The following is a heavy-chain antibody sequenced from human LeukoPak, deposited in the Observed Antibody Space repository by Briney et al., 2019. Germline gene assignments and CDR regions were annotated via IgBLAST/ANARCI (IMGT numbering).Heavy chain of an antibody. CDR1: GFICRSQW. CDR3: AIDREDSYGYELFDY. V-gene: IGHV3-48*04. D-gene: IGHD5-18*01. J-gene: IGHJ4*02. CDR2: ISSSGSTI. Sequence: PGGSLRLSGSVSGFICRSQWMHGVRQAPGKGLEWVSYISSSGSTIYYADSVKGRFTISRDNAKNSLYLQMNSLRAEDTAVYYCAIDREDSYGYELFDYWGQGTLVTVSS.